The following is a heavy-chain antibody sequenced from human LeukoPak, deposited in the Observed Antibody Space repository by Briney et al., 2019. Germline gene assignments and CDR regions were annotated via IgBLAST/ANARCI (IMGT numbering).Heavy chain of an antibody. V-gene: IGHV1-2*02. D-gene: IGHD3-10*01. Sequence: ASVKVSCKASGYTFTGYYMHWVRQAPGQGLEWMGWINPNSGGTNYAQKFQGRVTMTRDTSISTAYMELSRLRSDDTAVYYCARMAVYGSGSYYDDYWGQGTLVTVSS. J-gene: IGHJ4*02. CDR3: ARMAVYGSGSYYDDY. CDR1: GYTFTGYY. CDR2: INPNSGGT.